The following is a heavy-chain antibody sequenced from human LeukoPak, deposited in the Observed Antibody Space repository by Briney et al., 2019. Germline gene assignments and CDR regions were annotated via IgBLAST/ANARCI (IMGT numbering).Heavy chain of an antibody. J-gene: IGHJ4*02. CDR1: GFTFSSYA. D-gene: IGHD3-22*01. CDR2: ISGSGGST. CDR3: AKIEYYYDSSGYYRHTFDY. V-gene: IGHV3-23*01. Sequence: GGSLRLSCAASGFTFSSYAMSWVRQAPGKGLEWVSAISGSGGSTYYADSVKGRFTISRDNSKNTLYLQVNSLRAEDTAVYYCAKIEYYYDSSGYYRHTFDYWGQGTLVTVSS.